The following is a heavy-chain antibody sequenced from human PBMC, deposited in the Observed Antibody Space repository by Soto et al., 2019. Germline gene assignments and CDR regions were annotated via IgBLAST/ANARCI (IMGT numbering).Heavy chain of an antibody. CDR2: ISSSGSTI. V-gene: IGHV3-11*01. CDR1: GFTFSDYY. CDR3: ARDRLVMAAATTSNSDY. Sequence: GGSLRLSCAASGFTFSDYYMSWIRQAPGKGLEWVSFISSSGSTIYYADSVKGRFTISRDNAKNSLYLQMNSLRAEDTAVYYCARDRLVMAAATTSNSDYWGKGTLVTVS. D-gene: IGHD2-15*01. J-gene: IGHJ4*02.